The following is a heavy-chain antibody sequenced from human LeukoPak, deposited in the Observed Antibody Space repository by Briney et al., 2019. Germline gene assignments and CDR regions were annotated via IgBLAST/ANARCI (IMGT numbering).Heavy chain of an antibody. D-gene: IGHD3-10*01. J-gene: IGHJ6*03. CDR3: ARGASHYYGSGSSRGYYYMDV. CDR2: IYTSGST. V-gene: IGHV4-61*02. Sequence: SETLSLTCTVSGGSISSGSYYWSWIRQPAGKGLEWIGRIYTSGSTNYNPSLKSRVTISVDTSKNQFSLKLSSVTAADTAVYYCARGASHYYGSGSSRGYYYMDVWGKGTTVTVSS. CDR1: GGSISSGSYY.